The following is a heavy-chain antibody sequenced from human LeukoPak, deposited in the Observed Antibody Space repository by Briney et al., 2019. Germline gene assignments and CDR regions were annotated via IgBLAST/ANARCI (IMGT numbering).Heavy chain of an antibody. CDR3: ARGVRGYSSSWSNWYFDL. V-gene: IGHV4-59*01. J-gene: IGHJ2*01. CDR1: GGSISSYY. Sequence: SETLSLTCTVSGGSISSYYWSWIRQPPGKGLEWIGYIYYSGSTNYNPSLKSRVTISVDTSKNQFSLKLSSVTAADTAVYYCARGVRGYSSSWSNWYFDLWGRGTLVTVSS. CDR2: IYYSGST. D-gene: IGHD6-13*01.